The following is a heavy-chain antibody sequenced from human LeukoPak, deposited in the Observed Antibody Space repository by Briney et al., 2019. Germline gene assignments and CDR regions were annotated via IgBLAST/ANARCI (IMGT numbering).Heavy chain of an antibody. CDR1: GGSISGYY. V-gene: IGHV4-59*08. Sequence: SETLSLTCSVSGGSISGYYWSWIRQPPGQGLEWIGYMYETGHTMYNSSLKSRVTMSLDTSRNYFSLSLSSVTAADTAVYYCARHPFATPFDYWGPGTLVTVSS. J-gene: IGHJ4*02. D-gene: IGHD2-15*01. CDR2: MYETGHT. CDR3: ARHPFATPFDY.